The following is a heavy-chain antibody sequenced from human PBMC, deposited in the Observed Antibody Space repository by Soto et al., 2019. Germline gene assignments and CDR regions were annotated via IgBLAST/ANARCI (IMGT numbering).Heavy chain of an antibody. D-gene: IGHD3-3*01. CDR3: ARTYYDFWSGYYFDY. CDR2: IYYSGST. CDR1: GGSISSYY. V-gene: IGHV4-59*12. Sequence: SETLSLTCTVSGGSISSYYWSWIRQPPGKGLEWVGYIYYSGSTNYNPSLKSRVTISVDTSKNQFSLKLSSVTAADTAVYYCARTYYDFWSGYYFDYWGQGTLVTVSS. J-gene: IGHJ4*02.